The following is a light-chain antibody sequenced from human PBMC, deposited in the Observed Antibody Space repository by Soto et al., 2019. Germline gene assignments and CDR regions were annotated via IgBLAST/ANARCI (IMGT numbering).Light chain of an antibody. V-gene: IGKV1-8*01. Sequence: AIRMTQSPSSLSASTGDRVTITCRASQGVNSYLAWYQQKPGKAPKLLIYAASTLQSGVPSRFIGSGSGTDFTRTISCLQSDDFATYYCQHYYTYPWTFGQGTTVELK. CDR3: QHYYTYPWT. CDR1: QGVNSY. J-gene: IGKJ1*01. CDR2: AAS.